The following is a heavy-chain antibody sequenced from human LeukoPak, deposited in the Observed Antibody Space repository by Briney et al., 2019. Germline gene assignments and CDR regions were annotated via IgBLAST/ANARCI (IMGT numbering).Heavy chain of an antibody. J-gene: IGHJ6*03. V-gene: IGHV3-48*03. CDR3: ARDMGDYYYYYMDV. CDR1: GFTFSSYE. D-gene: IGHD3-16*01. Sequence: GGSLRLACAASGFTFSSYEMNWVRQAPGKGLEWVSYISSSGSTIYYADSVKGRFTISRDNAKNSLYLQMNSLRAEDTAVYYCARDMGDYYYYYMDVWGQGTTVTVSS. CDR2: ISSSGSTI.